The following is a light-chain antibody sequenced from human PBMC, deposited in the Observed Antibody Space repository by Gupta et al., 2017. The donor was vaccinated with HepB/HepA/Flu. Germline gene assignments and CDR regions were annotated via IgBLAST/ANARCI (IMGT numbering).Light chain of an antibody. V-gene: IGLV4-69*01. CDR3: QAWGTGIWV. J-gene: IGLJ3*02. Sequence: QLVPPLSPPAPASLGAPVKLTCPLRSGHSSYAIAWHQQQPEKGPRYLMKLNSDGSHSKGDGIPDRFSGSSSGAKLYLTISGLQSEDEADYYCQAWGTGIWVFGGGTKLTVL. CDR1: SGHSSYA. CDR2: LNSDGSH.